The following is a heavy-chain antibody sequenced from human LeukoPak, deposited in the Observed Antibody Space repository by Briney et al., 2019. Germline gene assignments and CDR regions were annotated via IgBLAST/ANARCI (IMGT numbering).Heavy chain of an antibody. CDR1: GFTFSSYG. CDR2: IWYDGSNK. J-gene: IGHJ4*02. CDR3: ARGIDELACFDY. D-gene: IGHD6-6*01. Sequence: GRSLRLSCAASGFTFSSYGMHWVRQAPGKGLEWVAVIWYDGSNKYYADSVKGRFTISRDNSKNTLYLQMNSLRAEDTAVYYCARGIDELACFDYWGQGTLVTVSS. V-gene: IGHV3-33*01.